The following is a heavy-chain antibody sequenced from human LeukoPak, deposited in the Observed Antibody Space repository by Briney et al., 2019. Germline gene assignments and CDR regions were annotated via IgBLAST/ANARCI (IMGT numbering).Heavy chain of an antibody. J-gene: IGHJ3*02. V-gene: IGHV6-1*01. CDR1: GDSFSSNSAA. D-gene: IGHD1-26*01. CDR2: TYYRSKWYN. Sequence: SQTLSLTCAISGDSFSSNSAAWNWIRQSPSRGLEWRGRTYYRSKWYNDYAVSVKSRITINPDTSKNQFSLQLNSVTPEDTAVYYCARYYSGSYGLLPNDAFDIWGQGTMVTVSS. CDR3: ARYYSGSYGLLPNDAFDI.